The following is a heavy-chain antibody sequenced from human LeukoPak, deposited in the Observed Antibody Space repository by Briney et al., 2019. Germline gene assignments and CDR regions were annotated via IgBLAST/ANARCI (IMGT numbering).Heavy chain of an antibody. Sequence: SETLSLTCTVSGYSISSGDYWGWIRQPPGKGLERIGSIYHSGSTYYNPSLKSRVTISVDTSKNQFAVKLSSVPAADTAVYYCARGSISAYYDFWSGYYIGSAFDYWGQGTLVTVSS. CDR3: ARGSISAYYDFWSGYYIGSAFDY. D-gene: IGHD3-3*01. J-gene: IGHJ4*02. CDR2: IYHSGST. CDR1: GYSISSGDY. V-gene: IGHV4-38-2*02.